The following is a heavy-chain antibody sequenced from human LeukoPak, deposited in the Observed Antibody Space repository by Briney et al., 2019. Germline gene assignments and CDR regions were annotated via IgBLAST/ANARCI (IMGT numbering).Heavy chain of an antibody. Sequence: PGGSLRLSCAASGFTFSTYWMTWVRQAPGKGLEWVANINHDGREKTYVDSVKGRFTISRDNAKKSLYLQMNSLRAEDTAVYYCRCEDYYGMDVWGQGTTVTVSS. CDR2: INHDGREK. J-gene: IGHJ6*02. CDR3: RCEDYYGMDV. V-gene: IGHV3-7*01. CDR1: GFTFSTYW.